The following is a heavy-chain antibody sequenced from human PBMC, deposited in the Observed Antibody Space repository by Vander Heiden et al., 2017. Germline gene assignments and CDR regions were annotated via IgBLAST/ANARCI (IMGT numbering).Heavy chain of an antibody. D-gene: IGHD3-9*01. Sequence: EVHLEESGGGLIEPGGSLRLSCAAYGLTVSSNFMTWVRQAPGKGLEWVSVIYSGGNTFYADSVRGRFTISRDTSKNTLFLQLSSLRADDTAVYYCARVYYDSLTGYSQAFDIWGQGTTVTVSS. J-gene: IGHJ3*02. CDR2: IYSGGNT. V-gene: IGHV3-53*01. CDR1: GLTVSSNF. CDR3: ARVYYDSLTGYSQAFDI.